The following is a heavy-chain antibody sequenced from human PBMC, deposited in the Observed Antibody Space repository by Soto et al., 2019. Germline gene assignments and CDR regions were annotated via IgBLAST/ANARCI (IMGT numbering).Heavy chain of an antibody. CDR3: ARQIARGIAARPVFDY. J-gene: IGHJ4*02. D-gene: IGHD6-6*01. Sequence: KLSETLSLTCTVSGGSISSYYWSWIRQPPGKGLEWIGYIYYSGSTNYNPSLKSRVTISVDTSKNQFSLKLSSVTAADTAVYYCARQIARGIAARPVFDYWGQGTLVTVSS. V-gene: IGHV4-59*08. CDR1: GGSISSYY. CDR2: IYYSGST.